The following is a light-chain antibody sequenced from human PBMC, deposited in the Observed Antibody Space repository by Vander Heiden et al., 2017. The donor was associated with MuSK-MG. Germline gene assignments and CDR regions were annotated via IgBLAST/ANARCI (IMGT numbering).Light chain of an antibody. V-gene: IGKV3-15*01. CDR1: QSVTSN. Sequence: EVVMTQSPATLSVSPGERATLSCRASQSVTSNLAWYKQKPGQAPRLLIYDASTRDTGIPARFSGSGYGKEFTLTISSRQSEDFAVYYCQQYNNWPPITFGQGTRMEIK. CDR3: QQYNNWPPIT. J-gene: IGKJ5*01. CDR2: DAS.